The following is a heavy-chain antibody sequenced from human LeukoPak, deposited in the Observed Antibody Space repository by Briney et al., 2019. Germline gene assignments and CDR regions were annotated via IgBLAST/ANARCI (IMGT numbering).Heavy chain of an antibody. CDR2: ISWNSGSI. V-gene: IGHV3-9*01. CDR1: GFTFSSYS. D-gene: IGHD5-18*01. Sequence: GGSLRLSCAASGFTFSSYSMNWVRQAPGKGLEWVSGISWNSGSIGYADSVKGRFTISRDNAKNSLYLQMNSLRAEDTALYYCAKDNSYGFTHFDYWGQGTLVTVSS. J-gene: IGHJ4*02. CDR3: AKDNSYGFTHFDY.